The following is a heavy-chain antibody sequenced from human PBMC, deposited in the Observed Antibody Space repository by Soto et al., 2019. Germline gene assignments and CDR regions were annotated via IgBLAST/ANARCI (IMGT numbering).Heavy chain of an antibody. Sequence: GGSLRLSCAASGFSFNRYAFHWVRQAPGKGLEWLAVLSYDGNTKYHADSVKGRFTISRDNSRNTVYLQMNSLTTEDTAVYYCAREGYNWPALDHWGQGTLVTVSS. J-gene: IGHJ4*02. CDR3: AREGYNWPALDH. CDR1: GFSFNRYA. V-gene: IGHV3-30-3*01. D-gene: IGHD5-12*01. CDR2: LSYDGNTK.